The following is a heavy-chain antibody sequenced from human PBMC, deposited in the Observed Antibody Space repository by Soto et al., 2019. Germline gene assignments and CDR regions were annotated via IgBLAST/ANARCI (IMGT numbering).Heavy chain of an antibody. CDR1: GYSFTAIS. CDR2: INPNNGGT. J-gene: IGHJ4*02. V-gene: IGHV1-2*04. D-gene: IGHD2-15*01. Sequence: ASVKVSCKASGYSFTAISMDWVRQAPGQGLEWMRWINPNNGGTNYARKFQGWVTMTRDTSISTAYMGLTRLYSNDTADYYCAIQRSAVVYWGQGPLVTVSS. CDR3: AIQRSAVVY.